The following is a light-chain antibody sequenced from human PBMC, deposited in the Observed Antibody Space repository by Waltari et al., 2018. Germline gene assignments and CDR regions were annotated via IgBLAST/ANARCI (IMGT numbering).Light chain of an antibody. CDR2: EVN. Sequence: QSALTQPASVSGSPGQSITITCTGSSADVGGYNLVSWYQHHPGPAPRLLISEVNERPSGIPSRFSGSKSGNTASLTISGLQIEDEADYYCCSYGGVNTLGVLFGGGSKLTV. J-gene: IGLJ2*01. CDR1: SADVGGYNL. CDR3: CSYGGVNTLGVL. V-gene: IGLV2-23*02.